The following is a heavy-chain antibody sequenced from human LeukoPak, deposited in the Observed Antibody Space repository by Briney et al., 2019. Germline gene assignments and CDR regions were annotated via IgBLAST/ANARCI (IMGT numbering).Heavy chain of an antibody. D-gene: IGHD3-10*01. CDR1: GGSISSYY. CDR2: IYYSGST. V-gene: IGHV4-59*01. J-gene: IGHJ3*02. CDR3: ASDYGDKGAFDI. Sequence: SETLSLTCTVSGGSISSYYWSWIRQPPGKGLEWIGYIYYSGSTNYNPSLKSRVTISVDTSKNQFSLKLSSVTAADTAVYYSASDYGDKGAFDIWGQGTMVTVSS.